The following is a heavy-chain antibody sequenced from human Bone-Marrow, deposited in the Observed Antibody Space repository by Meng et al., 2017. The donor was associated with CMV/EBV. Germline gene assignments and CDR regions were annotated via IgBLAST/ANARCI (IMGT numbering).Heavy chain of an antibody. CDR1: GFTFSSYS. CDR2: ISSSSSTI. D-gene: IGHD5-18*01. V-gene: IGHV3-48*01. Sequence: GESLKISCAASGFTFSSYSMNWVRQAPGKGLEWVSYISSSSSTIYYADSVKGRFTISRDNSKNTLYLKMNSLRAEDTAVYYCARGRIQLYYNYNYGMDVWGQGTTVTVSS. J-gene: IGHJ6*02. CDR3: ARGRIQLYYNYNYGMDV.